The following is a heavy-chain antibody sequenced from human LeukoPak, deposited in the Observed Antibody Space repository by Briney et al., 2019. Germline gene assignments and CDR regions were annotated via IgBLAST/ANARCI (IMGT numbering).Heavy chain of an antibody. CDR1: GGSISNSRYY. V-gene: IGHV4-39*02. D-gene: IGHD3-10*01. J-gene: IGHJ4*02. Sequence: PSETLSLTCTVSGGSISNSRYYWDWIRPPPGKGLEWIGSITYSGTTYYNPSLRSRVTISVDTSKNHFSLKLSSVTAADTAVYYCARGADYYGPGSYYNHLFDYWGQGTLVTVSS. CDR3: ARGADYYGPGSYYNHLFDY. CDR2: ITYSGTT.